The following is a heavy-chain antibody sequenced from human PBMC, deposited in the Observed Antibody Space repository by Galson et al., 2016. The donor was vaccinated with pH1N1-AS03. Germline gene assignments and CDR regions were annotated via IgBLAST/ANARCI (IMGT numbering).Heavy chain of an antibody. CDR1: GSSIDNIDW. V-gene: IGHV4/OR15-8*02. Sequence: SETLSLTCSVSGSSIDNIDWWNWVRQPPGKGLEWIAEIHHSGNIYRSASLARRVSVSMDTSTNQVSLKLSSVTAADTALYYCVRDRQYNNSWSFDLWGQGILVTVSS. D-gene: IGHD3-10*01. J-gene: IGHJ4*02. CDR2: IHHSGNI. CDR3: VRDRQYNNSWSFDL.